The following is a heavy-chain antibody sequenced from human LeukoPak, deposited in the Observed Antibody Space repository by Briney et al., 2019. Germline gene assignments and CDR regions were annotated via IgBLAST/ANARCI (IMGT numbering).Heavy chain of an antibody. J-gene: IGHJ6*03. Sequence: PSETLSLTCAVYGGSFSGYYWSWIRQPPGKGLEWIGEINHGGSTNYNPSLKSRVTISVDTSKNQFSLKLSSVTAADTAVYYCARILGYCSSTSCYGYYYYMDVWGKGTTVTVSS. V-gene: IGHV4-34*01. CDR3: ARILGYCSSTSCYGYYYYMDV. D-gene: IGHD2-2*01. CDR1: GGSFSGYY. CDR2: INHGGST.